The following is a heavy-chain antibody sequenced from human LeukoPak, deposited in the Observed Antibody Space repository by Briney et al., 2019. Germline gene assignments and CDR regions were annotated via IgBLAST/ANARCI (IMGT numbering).Heavy chain of an antibody. V-gene: IGHV3-30*14. CDR3: ARDRFWSGYFNYYYYGMDV. D-gene: IGHD3-3*01. Sequence: PGGSLRLSCAASGFTFSSYAMHWVRQAPGKGLEWVAVISYDGSNKYYADSVKGRFTISRDNSKNTLYLQMSSLRAEDTAVYYCARDRFWSGYFNYYYYGMDVWGQGTTVTVSS. CDR2: ISYDGSNK. CDR1: GFTFSSYA. J-gene: IGHJ6*02.